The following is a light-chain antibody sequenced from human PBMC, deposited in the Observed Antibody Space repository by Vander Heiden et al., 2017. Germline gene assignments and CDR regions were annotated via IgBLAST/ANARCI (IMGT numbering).Light chain of an antibody. CDR2: DAS. CDR3: QQYDNRLFT. V-gene: IGKV1-33*01. CDR1: QDISNY. J-gene: IGKJ3*01. Sequence: DIQMTQSPSSLSASVGDRVTITCQASQDISNYLNWDQQKPGKATKLLFDDASNLETGVPSRFSGSGSGTDFTFTISSLQPEDIATYYCQQYDNRLFTFGPGTKVDIK.